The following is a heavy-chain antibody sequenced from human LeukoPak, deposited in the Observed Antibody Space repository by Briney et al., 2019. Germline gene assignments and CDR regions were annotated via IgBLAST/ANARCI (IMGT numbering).Heavy chain of an antibody. D-gene: IGHD6-6*01. J-gene: IGHJ4*02. V-gene: IGHV1-2*02. CDR3: ARGFVDY. CDR1: GGTFSSYA. CDR2: INPNSGGT. Sequence: ASVKVSCKASGGTFSSYAISWVRQAPGQGLEWMGWINPNSGGTDYAQKFQGRVTMTRDTSINTAYMELSRLTPDDTAVYFCARGFVDYWGQGTLLTVSS.